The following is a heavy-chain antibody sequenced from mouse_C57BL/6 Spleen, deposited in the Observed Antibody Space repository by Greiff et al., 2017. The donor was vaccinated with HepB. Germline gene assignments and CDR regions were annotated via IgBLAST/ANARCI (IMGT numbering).Heavy chain of an antibody. CDR2: INYDGSST. Sequence: EVHLVESEGGLVQPGSSMKLSCTASGFTFSDYYMAWVRQVPEKGLEWVANINYDGSSTYYLDSLKSRFIISRDNAKNILYLQMSSLKSEDTATYYCARALYDGYPYWYFDVWGTGTTVTVSS. CDR3: ARALYDGYPYWYFDV. J-gene: IGHJ1*03. D-gene: IGHD2-3*01. CDR1: GFTFSDYY. V-gene: IGHV5-16*01.